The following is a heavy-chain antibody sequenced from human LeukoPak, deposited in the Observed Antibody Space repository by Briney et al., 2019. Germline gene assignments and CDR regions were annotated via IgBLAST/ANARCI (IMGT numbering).Heavy chain of an antibody. Sequence: PGGSLRLSCAASGFTFSTYAMTWVRQAPGKGLEWVSTISGSGGSTYYPDSVRGRFTISRDNSKNTLYLQMNSQRAEDTALYYCAKGSYYSGSGSFSQYGWFDPWGQGTLVTVSS. V-gene: IGHV3-23*01. D-gene: IGHD3-10*01. CDR3: AKGSYYSGSGSFSQYGWFDP. J-gene: IGHJ5*02. CDR1: GFTFSTYA. CDR2: ISGSGGST.